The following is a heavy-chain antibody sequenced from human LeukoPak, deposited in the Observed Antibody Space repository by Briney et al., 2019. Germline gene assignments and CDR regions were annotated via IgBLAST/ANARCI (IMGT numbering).Heavy chain of an antibody. Sequence: GGSLRLSCVASGLPICDFAMHWVRQAPGQGLEWVSLISGDGVSTFFTDSVKGRFSISRDNSKNSLFLEMSSLRTEDTAMYYCARESGKFDYWGQGTLVAVSS. J-gene: IGHJ4*02. CDR1: GLPICDFA. CDR2: ISGDGVST. CDR3: ARESGKFDY. V-gene: IGHV3-43*02.